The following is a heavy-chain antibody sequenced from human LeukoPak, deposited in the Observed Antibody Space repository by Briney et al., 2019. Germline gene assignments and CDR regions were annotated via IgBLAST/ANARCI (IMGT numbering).Heavy chain of an antibody. CDR1: GGSISGYF. CDR3: ARGVSSGSDY. CDR2: IYYSGST. V-gene: IGHV4-59*08. J-gene: IGHJ4*02. D-gene: IGHD3-10*01. Sequence: SETLSLTCTVSGGSISGYFWSWIRQPPGKGPEWIGYIYYSGSTNYNPSLKSRVTISGDTSKNQFSLKLSSVTAADTAVYYCARGVSSGSDYWGQGTLVTVSS.